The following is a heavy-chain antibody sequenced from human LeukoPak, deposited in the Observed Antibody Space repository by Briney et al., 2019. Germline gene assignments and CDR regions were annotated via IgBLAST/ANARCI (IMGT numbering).Heavy chain of an antibody. D-gene: IGHD3-22*01. CDR1: GGSISTYY. CDR3: ARDGYSDSSGYDYPPSV. J-gene: IGHJ4*02. CDR2: MSYSGSS. Sequence: SETLSLTCTVSGGSISTYYWSWIRQPPGKGLEWVGYMSYSGSSSYNPSLRSRVTISVDASKKQFSLKLSSVTAADTAVYYCARDGYSDSSGYDYPPSVWGQGTLVTVSS. V-gene: IGHV4-59*01.